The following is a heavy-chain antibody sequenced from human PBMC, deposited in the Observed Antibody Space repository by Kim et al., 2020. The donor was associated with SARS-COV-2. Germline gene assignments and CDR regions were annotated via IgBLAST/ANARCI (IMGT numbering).Heavy chain of an antibody. CDR2: ISYDGSNK. Sequence: GGSLRLSCEVSGFSLRSYGMHWVRQAPGKGLEWVAVISYDGSNKYYADSVKGRFTISRDNSKNTLYLQMNSLRAEDTAVYYCAKESRNEYLPSRITLVRQGYGMDVWGQGTTVTVSS. CDR1: GFSLRSYG. CDR3: AKESRNEYLPSRITLVRQGYGMDV. J-gene: IGHJ6*02. V-gene: IGHV3-30*18. D-gene: IGHD3-10*01.